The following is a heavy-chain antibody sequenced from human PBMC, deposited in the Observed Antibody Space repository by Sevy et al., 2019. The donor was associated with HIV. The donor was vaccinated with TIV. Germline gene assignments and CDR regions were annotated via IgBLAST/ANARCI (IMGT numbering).Heavy chain of an antibody. Sequence: GGSLRLSCAASGFTFSHYWMHWVRQAPGKGLVWVSRINSDGGSTNYADSVKGRFIISRDNAKNTLYLQMNSLRADDTAVFYCARDRVVGATAAFDIWGQGTMVTVSS. CDR1: GFTFSHYW. CDR2: INSDGGST. J-gene: IGHJ3*02. D-gene: IGHD1-26*01. V-gene: IGHV3-74*01. CDR3: ARDRVVGATAAFDI.